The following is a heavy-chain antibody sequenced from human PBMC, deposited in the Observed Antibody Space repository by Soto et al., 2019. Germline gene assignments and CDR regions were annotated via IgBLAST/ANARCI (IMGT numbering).Heavy chain of an antibody. Sequence: EVQLLESGGGLVQPGGSLRLSCAASGFSFVNYAMNWVRQAPGKGLEWVSGLSGSGTSIYYADSVKGRFTISRDNSRDTLFLQMNSLTADDTAVYYCAKATTNGGWFNPFDSWGQGALVTVSS. CDR3: AKATTNGGWFNPFDS. V-gene: IGHV3-23*01. CDR1: GFSFVNYA. J-gene: IGHJ4*02. D-gene: IGHD6-19*01. CDR2: LSGSGTSI.